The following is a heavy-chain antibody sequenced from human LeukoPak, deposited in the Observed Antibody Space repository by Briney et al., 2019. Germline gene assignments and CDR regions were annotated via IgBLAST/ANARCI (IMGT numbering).Heavy chain of an antibody. CDR1: GFTFSNYW. V-gene: IGHV3-74*01. CDR2: INGDGSSR. J-gene: IGHJ4*02. Sequence: GGSLRLSCAASGFTFSNYWMHWVRQAPGKGLVWVSRINGDGSSRGYADSVKGRFTISRDNAKNTLYLQVNSLRAEDTSVYYCARAYCSSTSCRLDYWGQGTLVTVSS. CDR3: ARAYCSSTSCRLDY. D-gene: IGHD2-2*01.